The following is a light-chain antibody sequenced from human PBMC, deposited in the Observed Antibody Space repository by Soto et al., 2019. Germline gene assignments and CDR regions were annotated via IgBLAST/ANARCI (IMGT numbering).Light chain of an antibody. Sequence: EIVMTQTPATLSVSPGERATRSFRASQSVSSNLAWYQQKPGQAPRLLIYGASSRATGIPATFSGGGSGTEFTLTMSSLQSEDFAVYYCQQYNKWPRTFGQGTKVDIK. CDR1: QSVSSN. CDR2: GAS. CDR3: QQYNKWPRT. J-gene: IGKJ1*01. V-gene: IGKV3-15*01.